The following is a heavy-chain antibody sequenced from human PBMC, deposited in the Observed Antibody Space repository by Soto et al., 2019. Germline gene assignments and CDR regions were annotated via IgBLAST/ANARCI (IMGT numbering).Heavy chain of an antibody. CDR2: ISYSGNT. CDR3: ARGPSPLWSSYRFAYFDS. D-gene: IGHD3-3*01. Sequence: QVQLQESGPGLVTPSQPLSLTCTVSGASINSAAYYWSWIRQRPGEGLEWIGFISYSGNTYHSPSLKSRLVLSVDTSKNQFSLELDFMTAADTTVYYCARGPSPLWSSYRFAYFDSWGHGIPVTVSS. J-gene: IGHJ4*01. CDR1: GASINSAAYY. V-gene: IGHV4-31*03.